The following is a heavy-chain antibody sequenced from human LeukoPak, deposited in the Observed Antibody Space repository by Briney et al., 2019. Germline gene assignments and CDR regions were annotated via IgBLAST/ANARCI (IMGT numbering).Heavy chain of an antibody. CDR1: GVTFSSFW. CDR3: ATQNFAYYYDSSGYHFDY. D-gene: IGHD3-22*01. V-gene: IGHV3-7*01. Sequence: GGALRLSCAASGVTFSSFWLSCGRAAPGEGLEWGDNLMEDGSEKYYVDSVKGRFTISRDNAKNSLYLQMNSLRAEDTAVYYCATQNFAYYYDSSGYHFDYWGQGTLVTVSS. J-gene: IGHJ4*02. CDR2: LMEDGSEK.